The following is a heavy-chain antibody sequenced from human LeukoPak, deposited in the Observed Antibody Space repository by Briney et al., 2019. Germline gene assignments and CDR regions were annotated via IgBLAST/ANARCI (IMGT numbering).Heavy chain of an antibody. D-gene: IGHD3-10*02. V-gene: IGHV3-74*01. J-gene: IGHJ4*02. CDR2: ISGDGSRT. CDR1: GFTFSNYW. Sequence: GGSLRLSCAASGFTFSNYWMHWVRQAPGKGLEWVSRISGDGSRTSYADSVKGRFTISRDNAKNTLYLQMNSLRAEDTAIFYCARVRDCSGSFDYWGQGTLVTVSS. CDR3: ARVRDCSGSFDY.